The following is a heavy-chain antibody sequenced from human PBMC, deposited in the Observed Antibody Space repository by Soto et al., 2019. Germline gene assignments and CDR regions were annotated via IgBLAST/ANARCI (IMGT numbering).Heavy chain of an antibody. V-gene: IGHV3-23*04. J-gene: IGHJ6*02. D-gene: IGHD6-13*01. CDR3: AKRRESSPDLYYYYGMDV. CDR2: ISGSGGST. Sequence: EVQLVESGGGLVKPGGSLRLSCAASGFTFSSYSMNWVRQAPGKGLEWVSAISGSGGSTYYADSVKGRFTISRDNSKNTLYLQMNSLRAEDTAVYYCAKRRESSPDLYYYYGMDVWGQGTTVTVSS. CDR1: GFTFSSYS.